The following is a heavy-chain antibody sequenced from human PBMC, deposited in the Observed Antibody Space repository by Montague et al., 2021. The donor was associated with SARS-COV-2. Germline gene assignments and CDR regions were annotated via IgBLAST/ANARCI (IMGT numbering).Heavy chain of an antibody. CDR1: GGSISIYY. CDR2: IYYSGTA. Sequence: SETRSLTCTVSGGSISIYYWSWIRQPPGKGLEWIGYIYYSGTANYNPSLKSRVTISVDTSKNQFSLKVRSVTAADTAVYYCARLVGGRETRFDPWGQGTLVTVSS. J-gene: IGHJ5*02. V-gene: IGHV4-59*08. CDR3: ARLVGGRETRFDP. D-gene: IGHD3-10*01.